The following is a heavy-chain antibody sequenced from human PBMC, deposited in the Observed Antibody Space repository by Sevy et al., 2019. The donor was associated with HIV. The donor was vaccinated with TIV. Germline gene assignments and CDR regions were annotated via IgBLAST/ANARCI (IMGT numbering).Heavy chain of an antibody. CDR1: GYTFTSYA. CDR2: INAGNGNT. J-gene: IGHJ3*02. D-gene: IGHD2-2*01. Sequence: ASVKVSCKASGYTFTSYAMHWVRQAPGQRLEWMGWINAGNGNTKYSQKFQGRVTITRDTSASIAYMELSSLRSEDTAVYYCAQTEDIVVVPAAAFFDIWGQGTMVTVSS. CDR3: AQTEDIVVVPAAAFFDI. V-gene: IGHV1-3*01.